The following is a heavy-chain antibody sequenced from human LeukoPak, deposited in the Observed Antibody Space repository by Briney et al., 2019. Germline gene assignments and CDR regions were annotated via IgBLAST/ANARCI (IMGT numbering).Heavy chain of an antibody. J-gene: IGHJ5*02. CDR1: GGSFSGYY. V-gene: IGHV4-34*01. CDR2: INHSGST. Sequence: ASETLSLTCAVYGGSFSGYYWSWNRQPPGKGLEWIGEINHSGSTNYNPSLKSRVTISVDTSKNQFSLKLSSVTAADTAVYYCARVRGDSIAAAGTWWFDPWGQGTLVTVSS. D-gene: IGHD6-13*01. CDR3: ARVRGDSIAAAGTWWFDP.